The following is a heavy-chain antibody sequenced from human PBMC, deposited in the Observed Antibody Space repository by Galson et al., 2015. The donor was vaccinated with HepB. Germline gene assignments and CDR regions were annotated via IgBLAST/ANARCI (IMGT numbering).Heavy chain of an antibody. Sequence: SVKVSCKASGYTFTSYGISWVRQAPGQGLEWMGWISAYSGNTNYAQKLQGRVTMTTDKSTSTAYMERRSLRSDDTAVYYCARDPRIGGATTSFDYWGQGTLVTVSS. CDR3: ARDPRIGGATTSFDY. D-gene: IGHD1-26*01. V-gene: IGHV1-18*04. CDR1: GYTFTSYG. CDR2: ISAYSGNT. J-gene: IGHJ4*02.